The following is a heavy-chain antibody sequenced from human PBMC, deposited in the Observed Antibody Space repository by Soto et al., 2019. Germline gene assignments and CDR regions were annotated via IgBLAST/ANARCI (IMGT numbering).Heavy chain of an antibody. J-gene: IGHJ3*02. V-gene: IGHV1-69*01. Sequence: QVQLVQSGAEVKKPGSSVKVSCKASGGTFSSYAISWVRQAPGQGLEWMGGIIPIFGTANYAQKFQGRVTMTADESTSTAYMELSSLRSEDTAVYYCERPTNYYDSSGYFDAFDIWGQGTMVTVSS. CDR1: GGTFSSYA. CDR3: ERPTNYYDSSGYFDAFDI. D-gene: IGHD3-22*01. CDR2: IIPIFGTA.